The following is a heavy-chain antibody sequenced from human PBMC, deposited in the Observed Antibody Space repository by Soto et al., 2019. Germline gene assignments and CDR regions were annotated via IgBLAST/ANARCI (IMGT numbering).Heavy chain of an antibody. J-gene: IGHJ4*02. Sequence: QVQLQESGSGLVKPSETLSLTCTVSGGSISSYYWSWIRQPPGKGLEWIGFIYYSGSTNYNPSLTSRVTISVDSSKNQFSLRLSSVTAADTAVYYCARHEYSYDSSGYKQYFDYWGQGTLVTVSS. D-gene: IGHD3-22*01. CDR3: ARHEYSYDSSGYKQYFDY. CDR1: GGSISSYY. CDR2: IYYSGST. V-gene: IGHV4-59*08.